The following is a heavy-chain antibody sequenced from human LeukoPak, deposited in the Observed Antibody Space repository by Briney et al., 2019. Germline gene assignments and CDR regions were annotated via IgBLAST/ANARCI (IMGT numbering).Heavy chain of an antibody. CDR3: AKSVEHSNYRKFHD. CDR2: ISGGGGGT. D-gene: IGHD4-11*01. J-gene: IGHJ4*02. CDR1: GFIFSNYA. Sequence: GGSLRLSCAASGFIFSNYAMSWVRQAPGKGPEWVSGISGGGGGTYYADSVKGRFTISRANSKNTLYLQMKSLRVDDTAVYYCAKSVEHSNYRKFHDWGQGTLVTVSS. V-gene: IGHV3-23*01.